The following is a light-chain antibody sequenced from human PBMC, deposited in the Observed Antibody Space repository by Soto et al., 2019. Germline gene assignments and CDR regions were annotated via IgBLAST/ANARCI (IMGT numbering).Light chain of an antibody. Sequence: DIVMTQTPLSLSVAPGQPATLSFRASQSVSSNLAWYQQKPGQAPRLLIYGASTRATGIPARFSGSGSGTEFTLTISSLQPDDSATYYCQQYKSYSPRTFGQGTKVDIK. CDR3: QQYKSYSPRT. CDR2: GAS. J-gene: IGKJ1*01. V-gene: IGKV3-15*01. CDR1: QSVSSN.